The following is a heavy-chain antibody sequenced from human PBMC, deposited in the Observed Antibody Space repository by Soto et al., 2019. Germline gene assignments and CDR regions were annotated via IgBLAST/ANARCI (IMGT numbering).Heavy chain of an antibody. J-gene: IGHJ5*02. CDR3: ARDFPVIAAAGSDWFDP. CDR2: ISAYNGNT. V-gene: IGHV1-18*04. CDR1: GYTFTSYG. D-gene: IGHD6-13*01. Sequence: VSCKASGYTFTSYGISWVRQAPGQGLEWMGWISAYNGNTNYAQKLQGRVTMTTDTSTSTAYMELRSLRSDDTAVYYCARDFPVIAAAGSDWFDPWGQGTLVTVSS.